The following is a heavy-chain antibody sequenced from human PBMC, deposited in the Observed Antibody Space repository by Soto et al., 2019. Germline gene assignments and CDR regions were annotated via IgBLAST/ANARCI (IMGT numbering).Heavy chain of an antibody. V-gene: IGHV3-33*01. CDR3: ARDPGQDEAMDY. Sequence: QVQVVESGGGVVQPGRSLRLSCAASGFTFSSFGMHWVRQAPGKGLEWVAVIWHAGKNKYYADSAKGRFTISRDNSKNTLDLQMNSLRAEDTAVYYCARDPGQDEAMDYWGQGTLVTVSS. CDR2: IWHAGKNK. J-gene: IGHJ4*02. CDR1: GFTFSSFG.